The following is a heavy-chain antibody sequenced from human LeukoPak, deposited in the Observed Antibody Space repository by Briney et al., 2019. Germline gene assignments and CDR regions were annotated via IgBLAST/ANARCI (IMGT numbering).Heavy chain of an antibody. D-gene: IGHD5-18*01. CDR1: GFTFSSYA. CDR2: ISYDGSNK. J-gene: IGHJ4*02. Sequence: GGSLRLSCAASGFTFSSYAMHWVRQAPGKGLEWAAVISYDGSNKYYADSVEGRFTISRDNSKNTLYLQMNSLRAEDTAVYYCARARYRAQLWLPFDYWGQGTLVTVSS. V-gene: IGHV3-30*04. CDR3: ARARYRAQLWLPFDY.